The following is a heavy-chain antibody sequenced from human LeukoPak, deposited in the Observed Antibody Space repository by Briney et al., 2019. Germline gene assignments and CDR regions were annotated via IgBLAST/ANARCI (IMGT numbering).Heavy chain of an antibody. D-gene: IGHD6-25*01. J-gene: IGHJ4*02. CDR3: ARGLDAAAGLANFDY. Sequence: ASVKVSCKSSGCGFSYFGINWVRQAPGQGLEWMGWISGYNGNTNYAQKLEGRLTLSTDTATSTVFMELRNLRSDDTAVYYCARGLDAAAGLANFDYWGQGTLVTVSS. CDR2: ISGYNGNT. CDR1: GCGFSYFG. V-gene: IGHV1-18*01.